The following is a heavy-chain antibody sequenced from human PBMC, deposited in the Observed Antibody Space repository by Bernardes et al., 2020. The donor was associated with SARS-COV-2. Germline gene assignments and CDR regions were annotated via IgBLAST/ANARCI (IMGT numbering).Heavy chain of an antibody. CDR1: GYRFDRYW. CDR2: IDPSDSYT. J-gene: IGHJ6*02. Sequence: GESLKISCEGSGYRFDRYWISWVRQTPGRGLEWMGRIDPSDSYTSYSPSFQGHVTITTDKSINTVYLQWNSLKASDTAMYLCARLSFGEAPYFGMGVWGQGTTVTVSS. CDR3: ARLSFGEAPYFGMGV. D-gene: IGHD3-3*01. V-gene: IGHV5-10-1*01.